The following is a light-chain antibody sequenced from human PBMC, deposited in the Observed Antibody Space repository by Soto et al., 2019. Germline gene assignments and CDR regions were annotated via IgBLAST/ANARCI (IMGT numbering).Light chain of an antibody. Sequence: EIVMTQSPDTLSVSPGERGTLSCRASQNIRRNLAWYQQRPGQAPRLLIYQASTRAPGIPARFSGGGSGTAFTLTISGLQPEDFALYYCQQYERWPPITFGVGTKVEIK. CDR1: QNIRRN. J-gene: IGKJ4*01. CDR3: QQYERWPPIT. CDR2: QAS. V-gene: IGKV3-15*01.